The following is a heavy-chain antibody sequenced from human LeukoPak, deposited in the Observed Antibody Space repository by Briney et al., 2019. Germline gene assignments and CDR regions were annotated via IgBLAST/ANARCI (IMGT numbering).Heavy chain of an antibody. V-gene: IGHV5-51*01. CDR3: ARLGYCNGGSCSDWFDP. J-gene: IGHJ5*02. Sequence: GESLKISCKGSGYSFTSYWIGWVRQMPGKGLEWMGIIYPGDSDTRYSPSFQGQVTISADKSISTAYLQWSSLKASDTAMYYCARLGYCNGGSCSDWFDPWGQGTLVTVSS. CDR2: IYPGDSDT. D-gene: IGHD2-15*01. CDR1: GYSFTSYW.